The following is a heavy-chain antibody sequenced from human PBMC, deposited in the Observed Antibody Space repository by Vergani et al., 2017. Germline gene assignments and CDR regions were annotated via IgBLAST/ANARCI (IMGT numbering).Heavy chain of an antibody. Sequence: QLQLQESGPGLVKPSETLSLTCTVSGGSISSSSYYWGWIRQPPGKGLEWIGSIYYSGSTYYNPSLPIRGTISVDTSKNQFSLKLNAVTAAETAIYYCARISGTIFGVVTDWGQGTLVTVSS. CDR3: ARISGTIFGVVTD. D-gene: IGHD3-3*01. CDR1: GGSISSSSYY. V-gene: IGHV4-39*01. J-gene: IGHJ4*02. CDR2: IYYSGST.